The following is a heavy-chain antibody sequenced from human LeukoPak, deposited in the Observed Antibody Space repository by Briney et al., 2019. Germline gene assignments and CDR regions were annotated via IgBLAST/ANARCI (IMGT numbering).Heavy chain of an antibody. CDR2: IYHSGST. V-gene: IGHV4-30-2*01. D-gene: IGHD2-2*01. Sequence: SETLSLTCAVSGGSISSGGYSWSWIRQPPGKGLEWIVYIYHSGSTYYNPSLKSRVTISVDRSKNQFSLKLSSVTAADTAVYYCASSGYCSSTSCSPHYGMDVWGQGTTVTVSS. J-gene: IGHJ6*02. CDR3: ASSGYCSSTSCSPHYGMDV. CDR1: GGSISSGGYS.